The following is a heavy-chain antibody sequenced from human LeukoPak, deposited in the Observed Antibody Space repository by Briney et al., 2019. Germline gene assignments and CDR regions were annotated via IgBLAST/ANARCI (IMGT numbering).Heavy chain of an antibody. D-gene: IGHD3-16*01. Sequence: SETLSLTCAVYGGSFSGYYWSWIRQPPGKGLEWIGEINHSGSTNYNPSLKSRVTISVDTSKNQFSLKLSSVTAADTAVYYCARRPFYYYYYMDVWGKGTTVTVSS. CDR3: ARRPFYYYYYMDV. CDR1: GGSFSGYY. J-gene: IGHJ6*03. CDR2: INHSGST. V-gene: IGHV4-34*01.